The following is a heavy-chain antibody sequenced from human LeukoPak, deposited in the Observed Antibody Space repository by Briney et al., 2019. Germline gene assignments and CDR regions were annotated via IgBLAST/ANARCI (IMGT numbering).Heavy chain of an antibody. V-gene: IGHV3-23*01. CDR3: AKRGVVTRVILVGFHKEAYYFES. J-gene: IGHJ4*02. CDR1: GITLSNYG. Sequence: PGGSLRLSCAVSGITLSNYGMSWVRQAPGKGLEWVAGISDSGGSTKYADSVKGRFTISRDNSKNTLFLQMNSLRAEDTAVYFCAKRGVVTRVILVGFHKEAYYFESWGQGALVAVSS. CDR2: ISDSGGST. D-gene: IGHD3-22*01.